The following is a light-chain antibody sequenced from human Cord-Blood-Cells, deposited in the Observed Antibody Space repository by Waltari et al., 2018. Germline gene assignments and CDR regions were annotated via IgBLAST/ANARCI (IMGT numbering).Light chain of an antibody. CDR3: SSYTSSSTLVV. V-gene: IGLV2-14*01. Sequence: QSALTQPASVSGSPGQSITIPCPGTSSDVGGYNYVACYQQPPGKAPKLMIYDVSNRPSGVSNRFSGSKSGNTASLTISGLQAEDEADYYCSSYTSSSTLVVFGGGTKLTVL. CDR1: SSDVGGYNY. CDR2: DVS. J-gene: IGLJ2*01.